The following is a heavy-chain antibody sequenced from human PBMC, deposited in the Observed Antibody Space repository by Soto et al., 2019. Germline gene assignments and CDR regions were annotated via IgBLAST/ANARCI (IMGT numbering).Heavy chain of an antibody. CDR1: GYTFTTHG. J-gene: IGHJ5*02. V-gene: IGHV1-18*01. Sequence: QVQLVQSGAEVKKPGASVKVSCKASGYTFTTHGISWVRQVPGQGLEWMGWVRVDNGHTNYAQSLQGRVTMTTDTSTNTAYMELRSLRSDDTAVDYCGRDPGYSRSGTSSREWFAPWGQGTLVTVSS. D-gene: IGHD2-2*01. CDR2: VRVDNGHT. CDR3: GRDPGYSRSGTSSREWFAP.